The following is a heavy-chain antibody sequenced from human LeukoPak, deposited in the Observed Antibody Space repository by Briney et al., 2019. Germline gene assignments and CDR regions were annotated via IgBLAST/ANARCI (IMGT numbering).Heavy chain of an antibody. Sequence: ASVKVSCKVSTYTLTELSIHWVRQAPGKGLEWMGGFDPEHGETIYAQKFQGRVIMTEDTSTDTAYTELSGLRSEDTAVYYCATGRLYYDRRGYYENDAFDLWGHGTRVTVTS. CDR3: ATGRLYYDRRGYYENDAFDL. V-gene: IGHV1-24*01. CDR2: FDPEHGET. CDR1: TYTLTELS. D-gene: IGHD3-22*01. J-gene: IGHJ3*01.